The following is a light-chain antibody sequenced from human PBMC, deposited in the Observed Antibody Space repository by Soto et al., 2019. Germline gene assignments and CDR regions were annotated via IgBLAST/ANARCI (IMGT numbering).Light chain of an antibody. J-gene: IGLJ1*01. CDR3: SSYARTTSYV. Sequence: QSALTQPPSASGSPGQSVTISCTGTSSDIGGYNYVSWYQQHPGKAPELMIYEVSKRPSGVPDRFSGSKSGNTASLTVSGLQAEDEADYYCSSYARTTSYVFGTGTKLTVL. V-gene: IGLV2-8*01. CDR1: SSDIGGYNY. CDR2: EVS.